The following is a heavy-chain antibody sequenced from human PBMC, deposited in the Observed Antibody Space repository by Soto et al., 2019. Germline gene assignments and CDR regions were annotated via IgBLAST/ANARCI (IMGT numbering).Heavy chain of an antibody. V-gene: IGHV1-8*01. Sequence: ASVKVSCKASGYTFTSYDINWVRQATGQGLEWMGWMNPNSGNTGYAQKFQGRVTMTRNTSISTAYMELSSLRSEDTAVYYCARGIPYSGYDSVNNWFDPWGQGTLVTVSS. J-gene: IGHJ5*02. D-gene: IGHD5-12*01. CDR2: MNPNSGNT. CDR1: GYTFTSYD. CDR3: ARGIPYSGYDSVNNWFDP.